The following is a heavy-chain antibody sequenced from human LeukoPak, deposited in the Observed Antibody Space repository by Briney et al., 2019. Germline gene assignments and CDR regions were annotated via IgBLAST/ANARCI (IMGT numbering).Heavy chain of an antibody. CDR2: INGGATTT. CDR1: GFTVNKYE. D-gene: IGHD2-21*02. Sequence: GGSLRLSCAASGFTVNKYEIHWVRQAPGKGLEWISYINGGATTTNYADSVWGRFTISRDDAQNSVHLQMNSPRDEDTAVYYCVRGRLLRSTKYFDYWGQGALVTVSS. CDR3: VRGRLLRSTKYFDY. J-gene: IGHJ4*02. V-gene: IGHV3-48*03.